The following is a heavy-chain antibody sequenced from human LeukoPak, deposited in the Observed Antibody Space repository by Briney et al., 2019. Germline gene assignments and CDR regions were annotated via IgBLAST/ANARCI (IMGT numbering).Heavy chain of an antibody. CDR2: IDWDDDK. CDR1: GFSLSTSGMC. V-gene: IGHV2-70*11. Sequence: ESGPTLVNPTHPLTLTCTFSGFSLSTSGMCVSWIRQPPGKALEWLARIDWDDDKNTRTSLKTRLTISKDTSKNQVVLTITNMDPVHTATYYCARIDYRSPYYFDYWGQGTLVTVSS. D-gene: IGHD4-11*01. J-gene: IGHJ4*02. CDR3: ARIDYRSPYYFDY.